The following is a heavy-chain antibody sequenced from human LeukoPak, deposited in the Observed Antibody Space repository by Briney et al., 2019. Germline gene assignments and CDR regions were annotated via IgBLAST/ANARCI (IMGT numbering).Heavy chain of an antibody. CDR1: GFTFSSYA. J-gene: IGHJ4*02. V-gene: IGHV3-30*04. CDR2: ILYDGSNK. D-gene: IGHD2-8*02. Sequence: GGSLRLSCAASGFTFSSYAMHGVRQAPGKGLELVAVILYDGSNKYYADSVKGRFTISRDNSKNTLYLQMNRFRAEAAAVYYCAKIYSHSTGGSPKYNYFDYWGQGTLVTVSS. CDR3: AKIYSHSTGGSPKYNYFDY.